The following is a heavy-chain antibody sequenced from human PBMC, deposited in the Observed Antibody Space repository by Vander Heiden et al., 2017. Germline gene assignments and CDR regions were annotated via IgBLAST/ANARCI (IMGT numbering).Heavy chain of an antibody. D-gene: IGHD3-3*01. CDR3: ARDLGVGKYFGS. Sequence: QVQLVDSGGGVVQPGGSLRLSCAASGFSFSTWGMHWVRQAPGKGPEWVAVIGHDGSYKDYADSVKGRFTISRDNSKNTLYLQMNSLRAEDTAVYYCARDLGVGKYFGSWGQGTLVTVSS. V-gene: IGHV3-33*01. J-gene: IGHJ4*02. CDR2: IGHDGSYK. CDR1: GFSFSTWG.